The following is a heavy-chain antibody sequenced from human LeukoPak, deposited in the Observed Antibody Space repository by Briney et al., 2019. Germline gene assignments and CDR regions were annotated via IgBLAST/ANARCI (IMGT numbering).Heavy chain of an antibody. J-gene: IGHJ4*02. CDR3: ARGYSSYFDY. CDR1: GGSISSGGYY. CDR2: IYYSGST. D-gene: IGHD6-13*01. Sequence: SQTLSLTCTVSGGSISSGGYYWSWIRQHPGKGLEWIGYIYYSGSTYYNPSLKSRVTMSVDTSKNQFSLKLSSVTAADTAVYYCARGYSSYFDYWGQGTLVTVSS. V-gene: IGHV4-31*03.